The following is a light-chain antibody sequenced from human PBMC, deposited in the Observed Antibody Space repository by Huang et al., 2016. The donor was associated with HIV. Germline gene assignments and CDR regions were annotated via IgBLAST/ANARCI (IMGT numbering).Light chain of an antibody. J-gene: IGKJ1*01. CDR1: QTISNY. CDR3: QQSSISPWT. CDR2: AAS. V-gene: IGKV1-39*01. Sequence: DIQMTQSPSSLSASVGDRVTITCRSSQTISNYLNWYQQQPWKAPKRLIYAASDLQSGVPSMFSGRGSGTYFTLTISSLQPEDSATYYCQQSSISPWTFGQGTRVEIK.